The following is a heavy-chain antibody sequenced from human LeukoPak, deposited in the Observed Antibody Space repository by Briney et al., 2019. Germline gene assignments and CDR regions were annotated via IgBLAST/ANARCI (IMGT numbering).Heavy chain of an antibody. J-gene: IGHJ4*02. V-gene: IGHV3-7*01. CDR3: ARAWDSGTVAVSGYFDY. CDR1: GFTFSSFW. Sequence: GGSLRLSCVSSGFTFSSFWMSWVRQAPGTGLEWVANIKQDGSEKYYVDSVKGRFTISRDNAKNSLYLQMNSLRAEDTAVYYCARAWDSGTVAVSGYFDYWGQGTLVTVSS. D-gene: IGHD6-19*01. CDR2: IKQDGSEK.